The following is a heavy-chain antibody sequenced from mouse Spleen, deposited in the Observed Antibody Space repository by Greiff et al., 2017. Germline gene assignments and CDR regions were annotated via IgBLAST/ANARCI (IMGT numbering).Heavy chain of an antibody. CDR1: GYTFTSYW. CDR2: IDPSDSYT. Sequence: QVQLQQPGAELVKPGASVKLSCKASGYTFTSYWMQWVKQRPGQGLEWIGEIDPSDSYTNYNQKFKGKATLTVDPSSSTAYMTLRILTYEDSAVYYCARWAGDCVFWGQGTTLTVSS. CDR3: ARWAGDCVF. J-gene: IGHJ2*01. V-gene: IGHV1-50*01. D-gene: IGHD2-13*01.